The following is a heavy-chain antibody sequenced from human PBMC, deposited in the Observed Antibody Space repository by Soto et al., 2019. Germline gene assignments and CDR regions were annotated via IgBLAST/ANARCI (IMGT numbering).Heavy chain of an antibody. CDR1: GFTFSSYS. CDR2: ISSSSTI. CDR3: ARDSPLWFGELRYWYFDL. Sequence: GGSLRLSCAASGFTFSSYSMNWVRQAPGKGLEWVSYISSSSTIYYADSVKGRFTISRDNAKNSLYLQMNSLRAEDTAVYYCARDSPLWFGELRYWYFDLWGRGTLVTVSS. J-gene: IGHJ2*01. D-gene: IGHD3-10*01. V-gene: IGHV3-48*04.